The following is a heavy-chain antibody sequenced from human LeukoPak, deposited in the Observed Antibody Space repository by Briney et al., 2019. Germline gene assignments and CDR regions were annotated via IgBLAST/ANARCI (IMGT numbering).Heavy chain of an antibody. D-gene: IGHD4-11*01. CDR2: IYYSGST. CDR3: ARGGATGARTRGASVPSFDN. V-gene: IGHV4-59*01. Sequence: SETLSLTCTVSGGSISTYYWSWLRQPPGKGLEWIGYIYYSGSTNSNPSLTSRVAISVDTSKNQFSLKLSSVTAADTAIYYCARGGATGARTRGASVPSFDNWGQGTLVTVSS. J-gene: IGHJ4*02. CDR1: GGSISTYY.